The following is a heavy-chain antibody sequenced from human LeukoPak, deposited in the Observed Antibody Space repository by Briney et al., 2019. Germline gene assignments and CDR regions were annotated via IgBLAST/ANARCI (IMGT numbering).Heavy chain of an antibody. Sequence: SQTLSLTCTVSGGSISSGDYYWSWIRQPPGKGLEWIGYIYHSGSTHFNPSLKSRVTISVDTPKNQFSLKLSSVTAADTAVYFCARGPDSSGYYYFDYWGRGTLVTVSS. J-gene: IGHJ4*02. D-gene: IGHD3-22*01. V-gene: IGHV4-30-4*01. CDR3: ARGPDSSGYYYFDY. CDR1: GGSISSGDYY. CDR2: IYHSGST.